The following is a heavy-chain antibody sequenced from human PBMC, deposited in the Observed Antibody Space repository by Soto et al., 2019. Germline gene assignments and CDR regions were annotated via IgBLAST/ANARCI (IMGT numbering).Heavy chain of an antibody. V-gene: IGHV4-59*01. CDR1: GASISSYF. Sequence: SETLSLTGPVSGASISSYFWSWIRQPPGEGVGRIGYIYYSGSTNYTPSLKSRVTISVDTSKNQFSLKLSSVTAADTAVYYCARVMAALGAPDVWGQGTTVTVSS. D-gene: IGHD1-26*01. CDR2: IYYSGST. J-gene: IGHJ6*02. CDR3: ARVMAALGAPDV.